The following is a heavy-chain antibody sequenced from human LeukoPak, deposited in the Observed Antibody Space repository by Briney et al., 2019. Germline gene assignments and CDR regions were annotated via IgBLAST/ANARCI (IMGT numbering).Heavy chain of an antibody. CDR3: ARDGPAYCGGDCYSGY. CDR1: GFTFDDYG. D-gene: IGHD2-21*02. V-gene: IGHV3-20*04. J-gene: IGHJ4*02. CDR2: INWNGGST. Sequence: GGSLRLSCAASGFTFDDYGMSWVRQAPGKGLEWVSGINWNGGSTGYADSVKGRFTISGDNAKNSLYLQMNSLRAEDTALYYCARDGPAYCGGDCYSGYWGQGTLVTVSS.